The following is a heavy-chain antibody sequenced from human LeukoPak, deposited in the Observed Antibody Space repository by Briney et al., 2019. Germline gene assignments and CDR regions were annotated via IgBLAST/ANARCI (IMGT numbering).Heavy chain of an antibody. J-gene: IGHJ4*02. Sequence: PGGSLRLSCAASGFTFDDYGMSWVRQAPGKGLEWVSGINWNGGSTGYADSVKGRFTIARDNAKNSLYLQMNSLRAEDTAVYYCARPYYYSSGSLPYWGQGTLVTVSS. CDR1: GFTFDDYG. CDR2: INWNGGST. CDR3: ARPYYYSSGSLPY. V-gene: IGHV3-20*04. D-gene: IGHD3-10*01.